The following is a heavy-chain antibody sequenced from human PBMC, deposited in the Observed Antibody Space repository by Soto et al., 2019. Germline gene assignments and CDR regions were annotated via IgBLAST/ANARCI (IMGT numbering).Heavy chain of an antibody. CDR2: IYYSGST. V-gene: IGHV4-59*08. J-gene: IGHJ3*02. Sequence: QVQLQESGPGLVKPSETLSLTCTVSGGSISSYYWSWIRQPPGTGLEWIGYIYYSGSTNYNPSLKSRVTISVDTSKNQFSLKLSSVTAADTAVYYCARHRYSSGWDDAFDIWGQGTMVTVSS. CDR1: GGSISSYY. D-gene: IGHD6-19*01. CDR3: ARHRYSSGWDDAFDI.